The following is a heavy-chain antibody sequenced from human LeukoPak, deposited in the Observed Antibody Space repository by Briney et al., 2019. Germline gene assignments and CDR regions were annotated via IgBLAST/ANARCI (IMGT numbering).Heavy chain of an antibody. CDR1: GYTFTGYY. CDR2: MNPNSGNT. J-gene: IGHJ4*02. D-gene: IGHD3-10*01. Sequence: ASVKVSCKASGYTFTGYYMHWVRQAPGQGLEWMGWMNPNSGNTGYAQKFQGRVTMTRNTSISTAYMELSSLRSEDTAVYYCARSSGFGGPANWGQGTLVTVSS. V-gene: IGHV1-8*02. CDR3: ARSSGFGGPAN.